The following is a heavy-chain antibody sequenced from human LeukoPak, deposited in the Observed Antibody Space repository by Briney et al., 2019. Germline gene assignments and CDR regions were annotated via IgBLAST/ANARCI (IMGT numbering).Heavy chain of an antibody. Sequence: PGGSLRLSCCASGFIFSSHWMRWVRQAPGKGLEWVADINRDGSDEYYVDSVRGRFTISRDNAKNSVYLQMNSLRPDDTAVYYCGGGQGYWGQGTLVSVSS. D-gene: IGHD2-15*01. V-gene: IGHV3-7*01. CDR2: INRDGSDE. CDR1: GFIFSSHW. CDR3: GGGQGY. J-gene: IGHJ4*02.